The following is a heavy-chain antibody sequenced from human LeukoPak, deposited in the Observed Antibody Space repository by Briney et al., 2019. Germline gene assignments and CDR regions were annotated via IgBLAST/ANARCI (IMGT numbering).Heavy chain of an antibody. D-gene: IGHD2-2*01. CDR1: GYTFTGYY. Sequence: GASVKVSCKASGYTFTGYYMHWVRQAPGQGFEWMGWINPNSGDTDYAQKLQGRVTMTRDTSISTAYMELSRLRSDDTAVYFCARADVVPAAVMSDDAFDIWGQGTMVTVSS. J-gene: IGHJ3*02. V-gene: IGHV1-2*02. CDR3: ARADVVPAAVMSDDAFDI. CDR2: INPNSGDT.